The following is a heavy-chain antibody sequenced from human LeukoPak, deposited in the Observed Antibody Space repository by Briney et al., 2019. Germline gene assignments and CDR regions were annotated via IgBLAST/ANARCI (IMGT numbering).Heavy chain of an antibody. V-gene: IGHV1-18*04. Sequence: ASVKVSCKASGYTFTSYGISWVRQAPGQGLEWMGWVSAHNGNTNYAQKLQGRVTMTTDTSTSTAYMELRSLRSDDTAAYYCARESLQYGDYTPLDYWGQGTLVTVSS. CDR1: GYTFTSYG. J-gene: IGHJ4*02. CDR3: ARESLQYGDYTPLDY. D-gene: IGHD4-17*01. CDR2: VSAHNGNT.